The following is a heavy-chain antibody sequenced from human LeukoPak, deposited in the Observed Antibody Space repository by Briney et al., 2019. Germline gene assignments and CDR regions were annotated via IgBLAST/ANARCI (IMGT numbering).Heavy chain of an antibody. D-gene: IGHD6-19*01. Sequence: ASVKVSCKASGYTFTGYYMHWVRQAPGQGLEWMGWINPNSGGTNCAQKFQGRVTMTRDTSISTAYMELSRLRSDDTAVYYCRPTEDSSGHSPNWFDPWGQGTLVTVSS. CDR1: GYTFTGYY. CDR3: RPTEDSSGHSPNWFDP. J-gene: IGHJ5*02. V-gene: IGHV1-2*02. CDR2: INPNSGGT.